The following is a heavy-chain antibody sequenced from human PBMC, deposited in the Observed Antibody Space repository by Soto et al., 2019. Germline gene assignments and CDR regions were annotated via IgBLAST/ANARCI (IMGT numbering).Heavy chain of an antibody. Sequence: QVQLVQSGAEVKKPGSSVKVSCKASGGTFSNYAISWVRQAPGQGLEWMGGIIPIFGTTYYAQKFQGRVTIIADESTTTADLELRSLRSEDKAMYYCARVEAVAGIYNYHGLDVGGQGTAVSVSS. CDR2: IIPIFGTT. V-gene: IGHV1-69*12. D-gene: IGHD6-19*01. J-gene: IGHJ6*02. CDR1: GGTFSNYA. CDR3: ARVEAVAGIYNYHGLDV.